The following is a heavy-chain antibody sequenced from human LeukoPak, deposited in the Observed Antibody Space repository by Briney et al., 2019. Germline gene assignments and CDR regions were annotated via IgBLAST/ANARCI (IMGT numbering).Heavy chain of an antibody. D-gene: IGHD4-17*01. CDR2: INGNGRKT. CDR3: ARSHGDLGYMDV. CDR1: GFTFDDYG. V-gene: IGHV3-20*04. Sequence: GGSLRPSCAASGFTFDDYGMSWVRQAPGKGLEWVSGINGNGRKTGYADSMKGRFTISRDNAKNSLYLQMNSLGAEDTALYYCARSHGDLGYMDVWGKGTTVTVSS. J-gene: IGHJ6*03.